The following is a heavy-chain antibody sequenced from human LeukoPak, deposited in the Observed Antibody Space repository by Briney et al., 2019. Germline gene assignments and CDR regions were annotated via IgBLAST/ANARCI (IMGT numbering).Heavy chain of an antibody. CDR3: AKHDPRRVVITNWFDP. V-gene: IGHV3-23*01. D-gene: IGHD3-22*01. CDR1: GFTFSAYA. Sequence: GGSRRLSCAASGFTFSAYAISWVRQAPGKGLEWVSAISGSGGITYYADSVKGRFTISRGNSKNTLYLQMNSLRAEDTAVYYCAKHDPRRVVITNWFDPWGQGTLVTVSS. CDR2: ISGSGGIT. J-gene: IGHJ5*02.